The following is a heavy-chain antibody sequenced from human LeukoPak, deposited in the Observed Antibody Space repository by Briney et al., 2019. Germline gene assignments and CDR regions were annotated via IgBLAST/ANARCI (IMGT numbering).Heavy chain of an antibody. Sequence: SETLSLTCAVYGGSFSGYYWSWLRQPPGKGLEWIGEINHSGSTNYNPSLKSRVTISVDTSKNQFSLKLSSVTAADTAVYYCAREHYDILTGYSESLDYWGQGTLVTVSS. CDR2: INHSGST. J-gene: IGHJ4*02. CDR1: GGSFSGYY. D-gene: IGHD3-9*01. CDR3: AREHYDILTGYSESLDY. V-gene: IGHV4-34*01.